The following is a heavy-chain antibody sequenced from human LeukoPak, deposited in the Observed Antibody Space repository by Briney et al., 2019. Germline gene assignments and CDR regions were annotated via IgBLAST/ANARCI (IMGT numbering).Heavy chain of an antibody. Sequence: PGGSLRLSCAASGFTFSSYAMSWVRQAPGKGLEWVSAISGSGGSTYYADSVKGRFTISRDNSKNTLYLQMNSLRAEDTAVYYCAKNGGSGSYYNWENTFSDYWGQGTLVTVSS. CDR2: ISGSGGST. D-gene: IGHD3-10*01. CDR3: AKNGGSGSYYNWENTFSDY. J-gene: IGHJ4*02. V-gene: IGHV3-23*01. CDR1: GFTFSSYA.